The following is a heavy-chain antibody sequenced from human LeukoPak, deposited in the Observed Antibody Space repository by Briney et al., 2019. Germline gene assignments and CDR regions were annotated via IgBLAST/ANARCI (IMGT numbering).Heavy chain of an antibody. V-gene: IGHV3-7*01. D-gene: IGHD2-15*01. Sequence: GGSLRLSCAASGFTLSSYWMSWVRQAPGKGLEWVANVKQDGSEKYYVDSVKGRFTISRDNAKNSLYLQMNSLRAEDTAVYYCAREASTRYCSGGSCYSISAFDYWGQGTLVTVSS. CDR2: VKQDGSEK. CDR3: AREASTRYCSGGSCYSISAFDY. J-gene: IGHJ4*02. CDR1: GFTLSSYW.